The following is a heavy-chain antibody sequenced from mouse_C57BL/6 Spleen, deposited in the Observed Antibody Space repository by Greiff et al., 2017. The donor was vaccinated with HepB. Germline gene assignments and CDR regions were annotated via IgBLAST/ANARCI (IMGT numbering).Heavy chain of an antibody. CDR2: IYPGDGDT. J-gene: IGHJ3*01. CDR3: GVPDYGSSSRFFAY. CDR1: GYAFSSSW. Sequence: VQLQQSGPELVKPGASVKISCKASGYAFSSSWMNWVKQRPGKGLEWIGRIYPGDGDTNYNGKFKGKATLTADKASSTAYMQLSSLTSEDSAVYVWGVPDYGSSSRFFAYWGQGTRVTVSA. D-gene: IGHD1-1*01. V-gene: IGHV1-82*01.